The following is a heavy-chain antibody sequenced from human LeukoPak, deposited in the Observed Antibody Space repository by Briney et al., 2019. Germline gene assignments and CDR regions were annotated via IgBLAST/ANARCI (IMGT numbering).Heavy chain of an antibody. CDR3: AKGPLEMAKGDFDY. V-gene: IGHV3-33*06. J-gene: IGHJ4*02. CDR1: GFTFSSYG. D-gene: IGHD5-24*01. CDR2: IWYDGSNK. Sequence: GGSLRLSCAASGFTFSSYGMHWVRQARGKGLEWVAVIWYDGSNKYYVDSVKGRFTISRDNSKNTLYLQMNSLRAEDTAVYYCAKGPLEMAKGDFDYWGQGALVTVSS.